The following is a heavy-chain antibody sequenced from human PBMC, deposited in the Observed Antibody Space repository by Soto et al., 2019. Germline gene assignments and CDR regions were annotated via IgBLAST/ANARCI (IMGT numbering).Heavy chain of an antibody. V-gene: IGHV3-48*02. Sequence: EAQLVESGGGLVQPGGSLRLSCAASGFTFSSYSMNWVRQAPGKGLEWISYISSSSSSIYYADSVQGRFTISRDNAKNSLYLQMNSLRDEDTAVYYCAGDSPPGWHFDCWGHGNLVTVSS. D-gene: IGHD6-19*01. CDR3: AGDSPPGWHFDC. CDR1: GFTFSSYS. J-gene: IGHJ4*01. CDR2: ISSSSSSI.